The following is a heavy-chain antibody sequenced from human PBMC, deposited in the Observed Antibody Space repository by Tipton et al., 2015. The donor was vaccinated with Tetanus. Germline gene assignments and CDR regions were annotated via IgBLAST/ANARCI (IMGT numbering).Heavy chain of an antibody. V-gene: IGHV3-48*01. CDR3: ARDFKDIVVVVGGLSD. J-gene: IGHJ4*02. CDR1: GFTFSTYS. CDR2: IGVSSSPI. D-gene: IGHD2-15*01. Sequence: SLRLSCAASGFTFSTYSMNWVRQAPGKGLEWVSSIGVSSSPIYYADSVKGRSTISRDNSKNTLYLQMNSLRSDDSAVYYCARDFKDIVVVVGGLSDWGQGTRVTVTS.